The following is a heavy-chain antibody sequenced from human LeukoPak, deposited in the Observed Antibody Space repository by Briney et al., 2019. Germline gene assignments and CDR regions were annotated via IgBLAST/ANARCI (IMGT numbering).Heavy chain of an antibody. J-gene: IGHJ4*02. CDR2: IYYSGTT. CDR1: GGSVSSGDNY. D-gene: IGHD3-22*01. CDR3: ARGDKSRDYFYFDL. V-gene: IGHV4-30-4*01. Sequence: SETLSVTCSVSGGSVSSGDNYWNWIRQPPGKGLEWVGYIYYSGTTDYNPSLRSRVSISLDTSKTQFSLRLSSVTAADTAVYYCARGDKSRDYFYFDLWGQGTLVTVSS.